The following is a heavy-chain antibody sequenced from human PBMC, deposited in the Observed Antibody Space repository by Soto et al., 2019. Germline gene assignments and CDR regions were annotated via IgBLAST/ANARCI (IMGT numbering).Heavy chain of an antibody. J-gene: IGHJ4*02. V-gene: IGHV4-39*01. Sequence: SSEALSVTCTFSVGSISSSSYYWGFLLQPPGKGLEWIGSIYYSGSTYYNPSLKSRVTISVDTSKNQFSLKLSSVTAADTAVYYCARHAVHSSGFTEYWGQGTLVTVSS. CDR3: ARHAVHSSGFTEY. CDR1: VGSISSSSYY. D-gene: IGHD6-19*01. CDR2: IYYSGST.